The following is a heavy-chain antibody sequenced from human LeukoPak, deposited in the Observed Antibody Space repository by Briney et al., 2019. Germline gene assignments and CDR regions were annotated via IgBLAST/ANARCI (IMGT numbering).Heavy chain of an antibody. CDR2: IYYSGST. J-gene: IGHJ5*02. CDR1: GGSISSHY. Sequence: SETLSLTCTVSGGSISSHYWSWIRQPPGKGLEWIGYIYYSGSTNYNPSLKSRVTISVDTSKNQFSLKLSSVTAADTAVYYSMREEGGGLNWFDPWGQGTLVTVSS. D-gene: IGHD2-15*01. CDR3: MREEGGGLNWFDP. V-gene: IGHV4-59*11.